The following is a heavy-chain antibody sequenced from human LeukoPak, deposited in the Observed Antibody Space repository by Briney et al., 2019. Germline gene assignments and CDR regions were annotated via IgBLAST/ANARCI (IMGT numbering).Heavy chain of an antibody. Sequence: PTETLSLTCAVYGGSFSGYYWSWIRQPPGKGLEWIGEINRSGSTNYNPSLKSRATISVDTSKNQFSLKLSSVTAADTAVYYCASYYYDSSGYSTFDYWGQGTLVTVSS. CDR3: ASYYYDSSGYSTFDY. CDR1: GGSFSGYY. CDR2: INRSGST. J-gene: IGHJ4*02. V-gene: IGHV4-34*01. D-gene: IGHD3-22*01.